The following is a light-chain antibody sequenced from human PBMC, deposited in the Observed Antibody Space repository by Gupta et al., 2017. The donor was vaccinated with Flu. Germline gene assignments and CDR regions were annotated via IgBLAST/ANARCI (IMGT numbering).Light chain of an antibody. J-gene: IGKJ1*01. Sequence: DIQMTQSPSSLSASVGDRVTITCRASQSIRNYLNWYQQRPGKPPKLLIYGISTLHNGVPSRFSGSGYGTDFTLTITRLQPEDFATYYCQHTDSAPRTFGQGTKVEIK. CDR2: GIS. CDR3: QHTDSAPRT. V-gene: IGKV1-39*01. CDR1: QSIRNY.